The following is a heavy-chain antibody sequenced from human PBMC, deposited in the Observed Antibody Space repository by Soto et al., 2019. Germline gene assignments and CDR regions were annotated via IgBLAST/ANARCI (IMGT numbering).Heavy chain of an antibody. Sequence: SEILSLTCTVSGGSFTGHFWSWVRQPPGKGLEWIGEVSHSGNTKYYPSLRSRATLSVDSSKNQISLALTSVTAADTAVYYCARAKFESTGWHQFDIWGQGTLVTVSS. J-gene: IGHJ4*02. CDR2: VSHSGNT. V-gene: IGHV4-34*01. CDR3: ARAKFESTGWHQFDI. CDR1: GGSFTGHF. D-gene: IGHD7-27*01.